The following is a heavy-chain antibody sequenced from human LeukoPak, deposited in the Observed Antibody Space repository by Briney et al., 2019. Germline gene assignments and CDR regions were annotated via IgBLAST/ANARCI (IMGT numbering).Heavy chain of an antibody. V-gene: IGHV4-59*04. CDR3: ARDYTMSGSCFS. J-gene: IGHJ4*02. CDR2: IYYRGTT. CDR1: GGSISSYY. D-gene: IGHD1-26*01. Sequence: SETLSLTCTVSGGSISSYYWGWTRQPPGKGLQWLGTIYYRGTTYYKPSLKSRVTISVDTSKNQFSLKLNSVTAADTAVYYCARDYTMSGSCFSWGQGTLVTVSS.